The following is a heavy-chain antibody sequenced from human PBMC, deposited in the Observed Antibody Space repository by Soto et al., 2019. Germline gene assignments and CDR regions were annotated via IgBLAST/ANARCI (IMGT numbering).Heavy chain of an antibody. CDR1: GFLFSSYC. CDR2: INQDGNEK. D-gene: IGHD3-16*01. CDR3: VRDYDDNGWGAY. Sequence: PGGSLRLSCEISGFLFSSYCMSWVRQAPGKGLEWVAHINQDGNEKYYVDSVKGRFTISRDNAKNSLYLQMNTLRAEDTAVYYCVRDYDDNGWGAYWGQGTLVTVSS. V-gene: IGHV3-7*04. J-gene: IGHJ4*02.